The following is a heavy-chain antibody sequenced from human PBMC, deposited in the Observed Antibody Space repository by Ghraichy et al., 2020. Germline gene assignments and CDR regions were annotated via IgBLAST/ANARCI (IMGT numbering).Heavy chain of an antibody. J-gene: IGHJ4*02. CDR3: ARDPFGDYKYGGTDY. CDR1: GFTFSRYW. D-gene: IGHD4-17*01. CDR2: IKADGSER. V-gene: IGHV3-7*01. Sequence: GESLNISCSVSGFTFSRYWMSWVRQAPGKGLEWVASIKADGSERYYVDSVKGRFTISRDNAENSLSLEMSSLRAEDTAMYYCARDPFGDYKYGGTDYWGQGTLVAVSS.